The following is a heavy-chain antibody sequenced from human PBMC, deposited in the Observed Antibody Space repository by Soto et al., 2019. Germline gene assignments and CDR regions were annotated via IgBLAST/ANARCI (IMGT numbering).Heavy chain of an antibody. Sequence: SETLSLTCTVSGGSSSSDYWSLIRQPPGKGREWIGCIYYNGNTNNNPSLRSRLTVSVDTSKNQFSLRLTSVTAADTAVYYCARPGGSGWFYFDSWGQGSQVTV. CDR1: GGSSSSDY. V-gene: IGHV4-59*08. CDR3: ARPGGSGWFYFDS. J-gene: IGHJ4*02. CDR2: IYYNGNT. D-gene: IGHD6-13*01.